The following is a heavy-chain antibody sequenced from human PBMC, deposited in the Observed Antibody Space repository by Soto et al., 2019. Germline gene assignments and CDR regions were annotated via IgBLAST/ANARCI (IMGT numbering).Heavy chain of an antibody. Sequence: GVLRLSCAASGFTFSSYSINWVRQAPGKGLECVSSISSSGSYIYYADSVKGRFTISRDNAKNSLYLQMNSLRAEDTAVYYCAREERGNYYYGMDVWGQGTTVTVSS. CDR2: ISSSGSYI. CDR1: GFTFSSYS. J-gene: IGHJ6*02. V-gene: IGHV3-21*01. CDR3: AREERGNYYYGMDV. D-gene: IGHD6-13*01.